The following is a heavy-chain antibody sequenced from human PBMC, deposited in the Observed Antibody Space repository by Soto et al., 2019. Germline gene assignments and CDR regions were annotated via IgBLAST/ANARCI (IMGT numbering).Heavy chain of an antibody. Sequence: QVQLVQSGAEVKKPGASVKVSCKASGYDFSSYGISWVRQAPGQGLEWMGWISASNGNRDYAQQFQGRVTMTSDTSRTTAYMELRSLRSDDTAVYYCVRDPQRNDYWAQGPLVNVSS. CDR1: GYDFSSYG. CDR3: VRDPQRNDY. D-gene: IGHD2-2*01. V-gene: IGHV1-18*04. CDR2: ISASNGNR. J-gene: IGHJ4*02.